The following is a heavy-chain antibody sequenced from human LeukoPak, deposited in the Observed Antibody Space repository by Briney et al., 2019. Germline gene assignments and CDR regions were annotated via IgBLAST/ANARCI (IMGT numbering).Heavy chain of an antibody. D-gene: IGHD3-10*01. CDR3: ARPLEYYGPGSYYEFDY. CDR1: GFTFSSYI. V-gene: IGHV3-30*03. CDR2: ISYDGSNK. Sequence: GGSLRLSCAASGFTFSSYIMHWVRQAPGKGLEWVAVISYDGSNKYYADSMKGRFTISRDNSKNTLYLQMDSLRPEDTAVYYCARPLEYYGPGSYYEFDYWGQGTLVTVSS. J-gene: IGHJ4*02.